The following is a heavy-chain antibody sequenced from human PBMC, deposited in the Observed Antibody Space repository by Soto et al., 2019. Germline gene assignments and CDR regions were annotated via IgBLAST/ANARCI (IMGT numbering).Heavy chain of an antibody. CDR3: ERTSTSGSRFGY. CDR1: GGSISTSNW. Sequence: QVQLQESGPGLVKPSGTLSLTCAVSGGSISTSNWWSWVRQPPGKGLEWIGEVYHSGSTNYNPSFKSRVAMSVDKSKKQFSVKLNSVTAADTALYYCERTSTSGSRFGYWGQGSLVTVPS. J-gene: IGHJ4*02. D-gene: IGHD1-1*01. V-gene: IGHV4-4*02. CDR2: VYHSGST.